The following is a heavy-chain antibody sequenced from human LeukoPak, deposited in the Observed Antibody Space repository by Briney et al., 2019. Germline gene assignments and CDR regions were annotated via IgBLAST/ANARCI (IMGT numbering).Heavy chain of an antibody. CDR2: IYTSGST. J-gene: IGHJ3*02. CDR1: GGSISSYY. Sequence: SETLSLTCTVSGGSISSYYWSWIRQPAGKGLEWIGRIYTSGSTNYNPSLKSRVTMSVDTPKNQFSLKLSSVTAADTAVYYCARGHSGSYPEDAFDIWGQGTMVTVSS. V-gene: IGHV4-4*07. D-gene: IGHD1-26*01. CDR3: ARGHSGSYPEDAFDI.